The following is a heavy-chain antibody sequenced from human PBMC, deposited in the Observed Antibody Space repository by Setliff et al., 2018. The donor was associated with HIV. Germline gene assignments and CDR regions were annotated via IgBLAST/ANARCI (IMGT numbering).Heavy chain of an antibody. CDR1: SGSISSSNW. CDR3: ARVRDPNWNYDMDV. J-gene: IGHJ6*03. D-gene: IGHD1-1*01. CDR2: IYHSGST. V-gene: IGHV4-4*03. Sequence: LRETLSLTCALSSGSISSSNWWSWVRQPPGKGLEWIGEIYHSGSTNYNPSLKSRVTISVDTSKNQVSLKLNSITAADTAIYYCARVRDPNWNYDMDVWGQGTTVTVSS.